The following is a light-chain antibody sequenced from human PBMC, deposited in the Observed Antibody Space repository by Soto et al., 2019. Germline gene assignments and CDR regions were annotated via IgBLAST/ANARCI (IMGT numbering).Light chain of an antibody. CDR3: ASWHDSLNAWL. CDR1: NSNVGTNT. CDR2: STY. Sequence: QSVLTQPPSASGTPGQTVTISCSGSNSNVGTNTVNWFHQVPGTAPKLLIFSTYQRPSGVPDRFSGSKSGASASLAISGLQSEDGADYYCASWHDSLNAWLFGGGTKL. J-gene: IGLJ3*02. V-gene: IGLV1-44*01.